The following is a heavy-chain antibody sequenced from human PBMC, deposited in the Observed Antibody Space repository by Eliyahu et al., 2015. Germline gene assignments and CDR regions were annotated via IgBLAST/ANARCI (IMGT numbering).Heavy chain of an antibody. J-gene: IGHJ3*01. CDR1: GYKFTXYX. CDR3: ARGFDIRDAFDV. Sequence: QVQLVQSGTEVKRPGASVXVSCKASGYKFTXYXXXWVRQAPGQGLEWMGIINPSTVITTYAQKFQDRVTMTGDTSTGTVYMELSSLRSEDTAMYYCARGFDIRDAFDVWGQGTMVTVSS. CDR2: INPSTVIT. V-gene: IGHV1-46*01.